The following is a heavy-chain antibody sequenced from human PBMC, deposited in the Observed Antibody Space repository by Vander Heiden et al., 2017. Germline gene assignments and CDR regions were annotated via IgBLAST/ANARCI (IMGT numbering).Heavy chain of an antibody. CDR3: ARDLLVELWFGELLSTYYYYYGMDV. V-gene: IGHV1-46*01. Sequence: QVQLVQSGAEVKKPGASVKVSCKASGYTFTNYYMHWVRQAPGQGLEWMGIINPSGGSTTYAQKFQGRVTMTRDTSTSTVYMELSSLRSEDTAVYYCARDLLVELWFGELLSTYYYYYGMDVWGQGTTVTVSS. CDR2: INPSGGST. D-gene: IGHD3-10*01. CDR1: GYTFTNYY. J-gene: IGHJ6*02.